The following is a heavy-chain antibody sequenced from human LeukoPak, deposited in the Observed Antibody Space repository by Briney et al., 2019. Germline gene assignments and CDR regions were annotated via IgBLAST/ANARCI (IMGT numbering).Heavy chain of an antibody. J-gene: IGHJ4*02. D-gene: IGHD3-22*01. CDR2: IIPIFGTA. CDR3: TRERYYDSSGYSPDFDY. V-gene: IGHV1-69*05. CDR1: GGTFSSYA. Sequence: SVKVSCKASGGTFSSYAISWVRQAPGQGLEWMGGIIPIFGTANYAQKFQGRVTITTDESTSTAYMELSSLRSEDTAVYYCTRERYYDSSGYSPDFDYWGQGTLVTVSS.